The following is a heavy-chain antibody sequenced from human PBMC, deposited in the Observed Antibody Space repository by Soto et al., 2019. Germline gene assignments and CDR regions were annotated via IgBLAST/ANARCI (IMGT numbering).Heavy chain of an antibody. Sequence: TSETLSLTCTVSGGSISGYYWSWLRQPPGKGLEWIGYIYNIGSTNYNPSLRSRVTISVDTSKNQFSLELSSVTAADTAVYSCARRLQQWLAFDYWGPGTLVTV. D-gene: IGHD6-19*01. CDR1: GGSISGYY. CDR3: ARRLQQWLAFDY. CDR2: IYNIGST. V-gene: IGHV4-4*08. J-gene: IGHJ4*02.